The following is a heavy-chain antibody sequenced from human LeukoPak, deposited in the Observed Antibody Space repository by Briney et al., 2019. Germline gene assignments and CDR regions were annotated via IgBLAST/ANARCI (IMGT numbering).Heavy chain of an antibody. D-gene: IGHD3-16*02. V-gene: IGHV3-30-3*01. CDR3: ARGGPTTFGGVIVIPPDY. CDR2: ISYDGSNK. Sequence: TGGSLRLSCAASGFTFSSYAMHWVRQAPGKGLEWVAVISYDGSNKYYADSVKGRFTISRDNSKNTLYLQMNSLRAEDTAVYYCARGGPTTFGGVIVIPPDYWGQGTLVTVSS. CDR1: GFTFSSYA. J-gene: IGHJ4*02.